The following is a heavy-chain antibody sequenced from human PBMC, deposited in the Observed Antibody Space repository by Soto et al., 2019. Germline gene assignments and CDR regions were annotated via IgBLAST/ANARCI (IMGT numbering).Heavy chain of an antibody. D-gene: IGHD3-22*01. J-gene: IGHJ4*02. CDR2: INHSGST. CDR3: ARARGVVVTAYYFDY. V-gene: IGHV4-34*01. Sequence: SETLSLTCAVYGGSFSGYYWSWIRQPPGKGLEWIGEINHSGSTNYNPSLKSRVTISVDTSKNQFSLKLSSVTAADTAVYYCARARGVVVTAYYFDYWGQGTLVTVSS. CDR1: GGSFSGYY.